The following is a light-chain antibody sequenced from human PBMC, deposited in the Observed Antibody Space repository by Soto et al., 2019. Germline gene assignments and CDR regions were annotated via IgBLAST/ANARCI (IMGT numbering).Light chain of an antibody. CDR1: QGISRY. V-gene: IGKV1-13*02. CDR2: DAS. J-gene: IGKJ4*02. CDR3: QQYNTYGLT. Sequence: AIQVTQSPSSLSASVGDRVTITCRASQGISRYLNWYQQRPGKAPKLLIFDASTLESGVPSKFSGSGSDTEFTFTISSLKTDDSATYYCQQYNTYGLTFGGGTKVDIK.